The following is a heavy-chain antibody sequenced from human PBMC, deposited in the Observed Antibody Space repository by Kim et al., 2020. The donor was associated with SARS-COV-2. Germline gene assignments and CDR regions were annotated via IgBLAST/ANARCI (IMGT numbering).Heavy chain of an antibody. Sequence: GGSLRLSCAASGFTFSDYYMSWIRQAPGKGLEWVSYISSSGSTIYYADSVEGRFTISRDNAKNSLYLQMNSLRAEDTAVYYCAKARSGWYYYGMDVWGQGTTVTVSS. D-gene: IGHD6-19*01. CDR3: AKARSGWYYYGMDV. V-gene: IGHV3-11*01. CDR1: GFTFSDYY. J-gene: IGHJ6*02. CDR2: ISSSGSTI.